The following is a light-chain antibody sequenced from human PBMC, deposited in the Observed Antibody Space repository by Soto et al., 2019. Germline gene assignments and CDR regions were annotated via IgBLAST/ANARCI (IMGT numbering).Light chain of an antibody. CDR2: DVS. J-gene: IGLJ1*01. CDR1: SSDVGGYNY. V-gene: IGLV2-11*01. Sequence: QSALTQPRSVSGSPGQSVTISCTGTSSDVGGYNYVSWYQLHPGKAPKLIIYDVSKRPSGVPDRFSGSKSGNTASLTISGPQAEDEPGYNCSSYEAIYPNVFGTGTRLPVL. CDR3: SSYEAIYPNV.